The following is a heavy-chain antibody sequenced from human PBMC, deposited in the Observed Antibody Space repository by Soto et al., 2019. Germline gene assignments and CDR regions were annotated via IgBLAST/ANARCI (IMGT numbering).Heavy chain of an antibody. J-gene: IGHJ6*02. V-gene: IGHV3-9*01. Sequence: EVLLVESGGDLVQPGRSLRLSCAASGFTFGDYGMHWVRQVPGKGLEWVSGISWKSASIGYADSVKGRFTISRDNVKTLLYLQMDSLSAEDSALFHCAKSRDGIANALDVWGQGTTVTVSS. CDR3: AKSRDGIANALDV. CDR2: ISWKSASI. CDR1: GFTFGDYG. D-gene: IGHD1-26*01.